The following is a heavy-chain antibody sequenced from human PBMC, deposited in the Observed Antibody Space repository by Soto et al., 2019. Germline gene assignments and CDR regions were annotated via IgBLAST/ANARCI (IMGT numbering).Heavy chain of an antibody. CDR1: GGTFGSYA. CDR3: ARAVGYSSSWYADWFDP. CDR2: IIPIFGTA. J-gene: IGHJ5*02. V-gene: IGHV1-69*06. D-gene: IGHD6-13*01. Sequence: SVKVSCKASGGTFGSYAISWVRQAPGQGLEWMGGIIPIFGTANYAQKFQGRVTITADKSTSTAYMELSSLRSEDTAVYYCARAVGYSSSWYADWFDPWGQGTLVTVSS.